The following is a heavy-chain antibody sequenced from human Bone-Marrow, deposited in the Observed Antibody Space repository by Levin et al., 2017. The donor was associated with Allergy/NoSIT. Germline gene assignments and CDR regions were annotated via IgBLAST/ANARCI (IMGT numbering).Heavy chain of an antibody. CDR2: IYYSGST. CDR1: GGSISSYY. Sequence: ESLKISCTVSGGSISSYYWSWIRQPPGKGLEWIGYIYYSGSTNYNPSLKSRVTISVDTSKNQFSLKLSSVTAADTAVYYCARETFIAVAGIFWFDPWGQGTLVTVSS. CDR3: ARETFIAVAGIFWFDP. J-gene: IGHJ5*02. V-gene: IGHV4-59*01. D-gene: IGHD6-19*01.